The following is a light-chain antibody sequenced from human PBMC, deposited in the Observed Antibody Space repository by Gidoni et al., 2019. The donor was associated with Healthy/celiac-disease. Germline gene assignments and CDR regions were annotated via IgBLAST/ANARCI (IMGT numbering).Light chain of an antibody. V-gene: IGLV2-23*01. CDR1: SSDVGSYNL. J-gene: IGLJ1*01. CDR3: CSDAGSSVYV. Sequence: QSALTQPASVSGSPGQSLTISCTGTSSDVGSYNLVSWYQQHPGKAPKLMIYEGSKRPSGVSNRFSGSKSGNTASLTISGLQAEDEADYYCCSDAGSSVYVFGTGTKVTVL. CDR2: EGS.